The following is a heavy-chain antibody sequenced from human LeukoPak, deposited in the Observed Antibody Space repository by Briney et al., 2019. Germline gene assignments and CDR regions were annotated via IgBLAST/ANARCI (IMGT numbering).Heavy chain of an antibody. CDR3: ARLTRLSTSPDRYYLDY. CDR1: GETNSSYY. CDR2: IYTSGGT. D-gene: IGHD6-6*01. J-gene: IGHJ4*02. Sequence: SETLSLTCTVSGETNSSYYWSWIRQPPWKGVEWIGYIYTSGGTNYIPSLKGRVTISIDTSKNQFSLKLSSVTAADSAVYYCARLTRLSTSPDRYYLDYWGQGTLVTVSS. V-gene: IGHV4-4*09.